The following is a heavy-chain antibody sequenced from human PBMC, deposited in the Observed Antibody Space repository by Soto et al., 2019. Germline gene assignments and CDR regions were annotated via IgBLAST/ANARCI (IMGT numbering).Heavy chain of an antibody. D-gene: IGHD5-12*01. CDR3: ARQGGYSGYDKAKYYFDY. Sequence: PSETLSLTCTVSGGSISSSSYYWGWIRQPPGKGLEWIGSIYYSGSTYYNPSLKSRVTISVDTSKKQFSLKLSSVTAADTAVYYCARQGGYSGYDKAKYYFDYWGQGTLVTVSP. CDR1: GGSISSSSYY. J-gene: IGHJ4*02. V-gene: IGHV4-39*01. CDR2: IYYSGST.